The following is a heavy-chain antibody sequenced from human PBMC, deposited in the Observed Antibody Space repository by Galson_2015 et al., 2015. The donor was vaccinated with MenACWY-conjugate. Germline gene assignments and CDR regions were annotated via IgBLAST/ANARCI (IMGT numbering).Heavy chain of an antibody. CDR2: ISPIDSKT. CDR3: ARHPPGGRGMDV. CDR1: GSNFITYW. J-gene: IGHJ6*02. V-gene: IGHV5-51*01. D-gene: IGHD1-26*01. Sequence: QSGAEVQKPGESLQISCKASGSNFITYWIGWVRQVPGKGMEWVGLISPIDSKTRYSPAFEGRVTISADNSITTAYLQWNSLQASDTAMYYCARHPPGGRGMDVWGQGTTVTVSS.